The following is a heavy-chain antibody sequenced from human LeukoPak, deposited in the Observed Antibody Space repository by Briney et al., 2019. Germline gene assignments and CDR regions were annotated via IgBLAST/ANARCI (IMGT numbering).Heavy chain of an antibody. CDR2: ISGSGGST. Sequence: GGSLRLSCAASGFTFSSYAMSWVRQAPGKGLEWVSAISGSGGSTYYADSVKGRFTISRDNSKNTLYLRMNSLRAEDTAVYYCAKDLGSSTSGDAFDIWGQGTMVTVSS. J-gene: IGHJ3*02. CDR1: GFTFSSYA. CDR3: AKDLGSSTSGDAFDI. V-gene: IGHV3-23*01. D-gene: IGHD2-2*01.